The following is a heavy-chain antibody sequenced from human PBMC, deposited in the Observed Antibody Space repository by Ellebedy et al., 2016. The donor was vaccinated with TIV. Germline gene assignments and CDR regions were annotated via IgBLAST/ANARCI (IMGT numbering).Heavy chain of an antibody. CDR2: IFYDGGNQ. D-gene: IGHD6-13*01. CDR1: GFTFSSYW. J-gene: IGHJ3*02. Sequence: GGSLRLSXAASGFTFSSYWMHWVRQAPGKGLQWVAVIFYDGGNQYYADSVKGRFTISRDNSKNTVSLQMNSLRPDDTAVYYCAKVLGTSSWFASDIWGQGTTVTVSS. V-gene: IGHV3-30*18. CDR3: AKVLGTSSWFASDI.